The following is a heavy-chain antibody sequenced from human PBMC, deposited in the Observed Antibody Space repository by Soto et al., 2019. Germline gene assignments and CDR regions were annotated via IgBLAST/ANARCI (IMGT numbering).Heavy chain of an antibody. CDR3: ASSPRNWVFYY. J-gene: IGHJ4*02. CDR2: MNPNSGNT. CDR1: GYTFTSYD. V-gene: IGHV1-8*01. Sequence: GASVKVSCKASGYTFTSYDINWVRQATGQGYERMGWMNPNSGNTGYAQKFQGRVTMTRDTSITTAYMELSSLRSEDTAVYYCASSPRNWVFYYCGLGSLVTVSS. D-gene: IGHD7-27*01.